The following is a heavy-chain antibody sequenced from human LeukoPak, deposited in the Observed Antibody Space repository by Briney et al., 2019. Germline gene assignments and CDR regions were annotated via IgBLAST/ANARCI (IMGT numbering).Heavy chain of an antibody. CDR3: ARVYCSSTSCYTRSYWYFDL. CDR1: GSSISSYY. J-gene: IGHJ2*01. CDR2: IYYSGST. D-gene: IGHD2-2*02. V-gene: IGHV4-59*01. Sequence: SETLSLTCTVSGSSISSYYWSWIRQPPGKGLEWIGYIYYSGSTNYNPSLKSRVTISVDTSKNQFSLKLSSVTAADTAVYYCARVYCSSTSCYTRSYWYFDLWGRGTLVTVSS.